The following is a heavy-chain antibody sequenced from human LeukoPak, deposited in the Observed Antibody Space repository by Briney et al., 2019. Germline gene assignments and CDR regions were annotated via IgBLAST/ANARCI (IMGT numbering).Heavy chain of an antibody. V-gene: IGHV4-61*09. CDR3: AREDVAVVAAPERYYYYYHMDV. CDR1: GGSISSGSYS. CDR2: FYINGST. D-gene: IGHD2-15*01. J-gene: IGHJ6*03. Sequence: PSETLSLTCAVSGGSISSGSYSWSWIRQPAGKGLEWIGHFYINGSTNYNPSLKSRVSISVDTSKNQFSLTLSSVTAADTAMYYCAREDVAVVAAPERYYYYYHMDVWGKGTTVTISS.